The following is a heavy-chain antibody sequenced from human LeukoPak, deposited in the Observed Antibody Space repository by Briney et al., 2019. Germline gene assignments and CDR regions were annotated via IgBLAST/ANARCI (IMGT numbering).Heavy chain of an antibody. V-gene: IGHV4-34*01. Sequence: PSETLSLTCAVYGGSFSGYYWSWIRQPPGKGLEWIGEINHSGSTYYNPSLKSRVTISVDTSKNQFSLKLSSVTAADTAVYYCASLPIDYYDSSALQPPGDYYYYMDVWGKGTTVTVSS. J-gene: IGHJ6*03. CDR2: INHSGST. CDR1: GGSFSGYY. CDR3: ASLPIDYYDSSALQPPGDYYYYMDV. D-gene: IGHD3-22*01.